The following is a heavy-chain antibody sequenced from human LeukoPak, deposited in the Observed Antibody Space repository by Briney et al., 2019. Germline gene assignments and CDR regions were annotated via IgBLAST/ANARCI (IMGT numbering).Heavy chain of an antibody. CDR2: ISSSSSYI. V-gene: IGHV3-21*01. CDR3: AMSLAAADDY. CDR1: GFTFSSYS. Sequence: PGESLKISCAASGFTFSSYSMNWVRQAPGKGLEWASSISSSSSYIYYADSVKGRFTISRDNAKNSLYLQMNSLRAEDTAVYYCAMSLAAADDYWGQGTQVTVSS. J-gene: IGHJ4*02. D-gene: IGHD6-13*01.